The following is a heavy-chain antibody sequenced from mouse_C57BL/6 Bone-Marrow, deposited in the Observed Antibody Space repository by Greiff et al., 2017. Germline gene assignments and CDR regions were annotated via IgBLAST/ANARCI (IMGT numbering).Heavy chain of an antibody. J-gene: IGHJ4*01. CDR1: GYTFTSYW. V-gene: IGHV1-64*01. D-gene: IGHD2-3*01. CDR3: ARDGYYGGAMDY. CDR2: IHPNSGST. Sequence: QVQLKQPGAELVKPGASVKLSCKASGYTFTSYWMHWVKQRPGQGLEWIGMIHPNSGSTNYNEKFKSKATLTVDKSSSTAYMQLSSLTSEDSAVYYCARDGYYGGAMDYWGQGTSGTVSS.